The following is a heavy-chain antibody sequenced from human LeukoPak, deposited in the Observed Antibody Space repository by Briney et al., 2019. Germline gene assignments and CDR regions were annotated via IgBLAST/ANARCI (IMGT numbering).Heavy chain of an antibody. CDR3: ARTYYGSENYYDY. CDR2: IYYSGTT. Sequence: SETLSLTCTVSGGSVSSSGSYWGWIHQPPGKGLEWIGSIYYSGTTYYNPSLKSRVTISVDTSKSQFSLKLTSVTAADTALYYCARTYYGSENYYDYWGQGILVTVSS. V-gene: IGHV4-39*01. CDR1: GGSVSSSGSY. J-gene: IGHJ4*02. D-gene: IGHD3-10*01.